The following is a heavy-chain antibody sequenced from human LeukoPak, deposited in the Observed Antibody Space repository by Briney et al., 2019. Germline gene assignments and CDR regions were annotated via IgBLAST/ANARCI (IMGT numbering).Heavy chain of an antibody. CDR2: ISYDGSNK. V-gene: IGHV3-30*19. CDR3: AREDGDYGYYYYGMDV. D-gene: IGHD4-17*01. J-gene: IGHJ6*02. Sequence: PGGSLRLSCAASGFTFRSYGMHWVRQAPGKGLEWVAVISYDGSNKYYADSVKGRFTISRDNSKNTLYLQMNSLRAEDTAVYYCAREDGDYGYYYYGMDVWGQGTTVTVSS. CDR1: GFTFRSYG.